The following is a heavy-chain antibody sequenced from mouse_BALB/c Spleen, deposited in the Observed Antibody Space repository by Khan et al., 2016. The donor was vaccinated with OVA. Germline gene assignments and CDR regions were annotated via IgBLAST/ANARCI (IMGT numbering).Heavy chain of an antibody. J-gene: IGHJ4*01. CDR3: ARSYYGSSYGAMDY. V-gene: IGHV3-2*02. D-gene: IGHD1-1*01. CDR2: ISYSGST. CDR1: GYSITSDYA. Sequence: EVQLQQSGPGLVKPSHSLSLTCTVTGYSITSDYAWNWIRQFPGNKLEWMGYISYSGSTSYNPSLKSRISITRDTSKNQFFLQLNSVTTEDTATYYCARSYYGSSYGAMDYWGQGTSVTVSS.